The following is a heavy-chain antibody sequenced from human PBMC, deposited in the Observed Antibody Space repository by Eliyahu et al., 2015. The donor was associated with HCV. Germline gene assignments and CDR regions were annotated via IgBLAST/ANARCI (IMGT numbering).Heavy chain of an antibody. V-gene: IGHV3-7*01. CDR3: ARDQRVGDYGDLDFHY. Sequence: EVQLVESGGGLVQPGGSLRLSCAASGFTFSXYWMSWVRQTPGKGLEWVANINQDGSDQYYVDSVKGRFTISRDNTKNSLYLQMNSLRAEDTAVYYCARDQRVGDYGDLDFHYWGQGTLVTVSS. D-gene: IGHD4-17*01. J-gene: IGHJ4*02. CDR1: GFTFSXYW. CDR2: INQDGSDQ.